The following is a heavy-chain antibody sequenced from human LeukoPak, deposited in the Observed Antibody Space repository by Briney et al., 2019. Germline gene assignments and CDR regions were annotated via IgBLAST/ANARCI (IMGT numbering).Heavy chain of an antibody. CDR3: ARHGVKWPLLYPFDY. CDR2: IYYSGST. D-gene: IGHD2-2*02. CDR1: GGSISSSSYY. Sequence: SSETLSLTCTVSGGSISSSSYYWGWIRQPPGKGLEWIGSIYYSGSTYYNPSLKSRVTISVDTSKNQFSLKLGSVTAADTAVYYCARHGVKWPLLYPFDYWGQGTLVTVSS. J-gene: IGHJ4*02. V-gene: IGHV4-39*01.